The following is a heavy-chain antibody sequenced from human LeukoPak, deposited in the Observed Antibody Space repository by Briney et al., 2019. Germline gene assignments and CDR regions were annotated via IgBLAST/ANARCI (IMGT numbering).Heavy chain of an antibody. CDR2: ISGSGDNT. J-gene: IGHJ5*02. CDR1: GFTFSSYA. D-gene: IGHD3-22*01. V-gene: IGHV3-23*01. CDR3: ARVGVVVIPKHNWFDP. Sequence: PGGSLRLSCAASGFTFSSYAMSWVRQVPGKGLEWVSVISGSGDNTYYADSVKGRFTISRDNAKNSLYLQMNSLRAEDTAVYYCARVGVVVIPKHNWFDPWGQGTLVTVSS.